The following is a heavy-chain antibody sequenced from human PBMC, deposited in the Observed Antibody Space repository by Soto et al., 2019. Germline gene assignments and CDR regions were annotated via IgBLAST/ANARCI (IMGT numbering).Heavy chain of an antibody. CDR1: GGTFSSYA. D-gene: IGHD3-9*01. CDR2: IIPIFGTA. J-gene: IGHJ3*02. V-gene: IGHV1-69*01. Sequence: QVQLVQSGAEVKKPGSSVKVSCKASGGTFSSYAISWVRQAPGQGLEWMGGIIPIFGTANYAQKFQGRVTITADESQSTAYMELSSLRSEDTAVYYCARGRTHLTGYYTSAFDIWGQGTMVTVSS. CDR3: ARGRTHLTGYYTSAFDI.